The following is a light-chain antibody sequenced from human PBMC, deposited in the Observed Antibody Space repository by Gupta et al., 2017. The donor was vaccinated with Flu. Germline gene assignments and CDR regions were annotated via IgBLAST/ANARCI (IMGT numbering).Light chain of an antibody. CDR2: KAS. CDR3: QQYDGFPT. Sequence: SPSTLSASVGDRVTITCRASQSISSWLAWYQQKPGQALQLLIYKASSLESGVPSRFSGSGSGTAFTLTISGLQPDDFATYYCQQYDGFPTFGQGTKVEIK. J-gene: IGKJ1*01. CDR1: QSISSW. V-gene: IGKV1-5*03.